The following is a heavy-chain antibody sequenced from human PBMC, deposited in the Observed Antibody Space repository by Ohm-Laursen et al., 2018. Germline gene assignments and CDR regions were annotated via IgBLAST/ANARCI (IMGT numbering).Heavy chain of an antibody. V-gene: IGHV3-74*01. CDR1: GFTFSSYW. CDR2: INSDGSST. J-gene: IGHJ6*02. D-gene: IGHD1-26*01. CDR3: AKVSGSLDYYYYGMDV. Sequence: SLRLSCTASGFTFSSYWMHWVRQAPGKGLVWVSRINSDGSSTSYADSVKGRFTISRDNSKNTLYLQMNSLRAEDTAVYYCAKVSGSLDYYYYGMDVWGQGTTVTVSS.